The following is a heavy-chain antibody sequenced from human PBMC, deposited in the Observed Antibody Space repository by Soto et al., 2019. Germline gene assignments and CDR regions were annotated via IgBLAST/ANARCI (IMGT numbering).Heavy chain of an antibody. CDR1: GYTFTSFH. J-gene: IGHJ5*02. Sequence: QVQLVQSGAEVKKPGASVKVSCKASGYTFTSFHISWVRQAPGQGLEWMGWISAYNGNTNYAQNLQGRVTMTTDTSTSTANMELRSLRSDDTARYYCARDSPPIASWGQGTLVTVSS. CDR2: ISAYNGNT. D-gene: IGHD3-3*02. V-gene: IGHV1-18*01. CDR3: ARDSPPIAS.